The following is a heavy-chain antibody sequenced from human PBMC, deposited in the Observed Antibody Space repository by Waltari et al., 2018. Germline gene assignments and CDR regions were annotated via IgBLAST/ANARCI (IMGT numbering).Heavy chain of an antibody. Sequence: QLQLQESGPGLVKLSGTLPLTCVVSGDSMISISCWSWVRQSPGKGLECMGQVDDSGRTSSNPSFASQVIISLDTATKHFSLNILSATAADTATYYCARDRGRSLYLDPWGRGTLVSVSP. J-gene: IGHJ5*02. D-gene: IGHD5-12*01. V-gene: IGHV4-4*02. CDR2: VDDSGRT. CDR1: GDSMISISC. CDR3: ARDRGRSLYLDP.